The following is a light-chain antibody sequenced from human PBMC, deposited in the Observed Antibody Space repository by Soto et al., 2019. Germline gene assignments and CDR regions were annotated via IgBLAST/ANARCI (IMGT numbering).Light chain of an antibody. CDR3: QKYNSGPFT. Sequence: DIQMTQSPSSLSASVGDRVTITCRASQGIDNYLAWYQQKPGKVPELLIYAASTLRTGVPSRSSGSGSGTDFPLTISIPQPEDVATYYCQKYNSGPFTFGPGTIVDIK. CDR1: QGIDNY. J-gene: IGKJ3*01. V-gene: IGKV1-27*01. CDR2: AAS.